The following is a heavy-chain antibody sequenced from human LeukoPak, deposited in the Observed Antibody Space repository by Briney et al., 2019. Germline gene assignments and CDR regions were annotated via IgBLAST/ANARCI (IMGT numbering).Heavy chain of an antibody. CDR1: GYTFTNYY. V-gene: IGHV1-46*01. J-gene: IGHJ4*02. CDR2: INPSGGST. D-gene: IGHD5-24*01. CDR3: ARGGKGNADGYNQALDY. Sequence: ASVKVSCEASGYTFTNYYIHWVRPAPGQGLEWMGIINPSGGSTTYAQKFQGRVTMTRDTSTSTVYMELSSLRSDDTAVYYCARGGKGNADGYNQALDYWGQGTLVTVSS.